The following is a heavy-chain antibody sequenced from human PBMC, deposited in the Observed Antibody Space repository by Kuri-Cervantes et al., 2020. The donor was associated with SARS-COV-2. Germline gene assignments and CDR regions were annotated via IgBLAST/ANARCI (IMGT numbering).Heavy chain of an antibody. CDR3: ARVGGNWELPFDY. J-gene: IGHJ4*02. CDR1: GGSISSYY. CDR2: IYYSGST. D-gene: IGHD3-10*01. Sequence: SETLSLTCTVSGGSISSYYWSWIRQPPGKGLEWIGYIYYSGSTNYNPSLKSRVTISVDTSKNQSSLKLSSVTAADTAVYYCARVGGNWELPFDYWGQGTLVTVSS. V-gene: IGHV4-59*01.